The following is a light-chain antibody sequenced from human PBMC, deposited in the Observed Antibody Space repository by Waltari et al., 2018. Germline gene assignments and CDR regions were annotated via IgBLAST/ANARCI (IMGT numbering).Light chain of an antibody. Sequence: DIVLTQSPVTLSVSPGERVTLSCRASQSVGSQLAWYQQKAGQAPRRLIHDVYNRAACIPARFSGSGSGTDFSLTINSPEPEDSAVYFCQQRSEWPITFGGGTKVEIK. CDR1: QSVGSQ. CDR3: QQRSEWPIT. V-gene: IGKV3-11*01. CDR2: DVY. J-gene: IGKJ4*01.